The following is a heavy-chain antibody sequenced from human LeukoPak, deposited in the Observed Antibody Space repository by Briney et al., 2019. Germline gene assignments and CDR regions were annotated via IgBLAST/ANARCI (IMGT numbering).Heavy chain of an antibody. Sequence: SETLSLTCTVSDSSISSYYWSWIRQPPGKGLEWIGHIYDSGSTNYNPSLKSRVTISVDTSKNQFSLKLSSVTAADTAVYYCAREFSWSGFFDYWGQGTLVTVSS. D-gene: IGHD3-3*01. J-gene: IGHJ4*02. V-gene: IGHV4-59*01. CDR2: IYDSGST. CDR1: DSSISSYY. CDR3: AREFSWSGFFDY.